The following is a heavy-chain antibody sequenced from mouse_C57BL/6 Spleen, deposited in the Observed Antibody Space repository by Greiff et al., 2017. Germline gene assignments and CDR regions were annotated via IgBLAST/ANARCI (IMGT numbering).Heavy chain of an antibody. Sequence: EVKLVESGGGLVKPGGSLKLSCAASGFTFSSYAMSWVRQTPEKRLEWVATISDGGSYTYYPDNVKGRFTISRDNAKNNLYLQMSHLKSEDTAMYYCARDGDFTTVVGYYFDYWGQGTTLTVSS. V-gene: IGHV5-4*01. D-gene: IGHD1-1*01. J-gene: IGHJ2*01. CDR3: ARDGDFTTVVGYYFDY. CDR2: ISDGGSYT. CDR1: GFTFSSYA.